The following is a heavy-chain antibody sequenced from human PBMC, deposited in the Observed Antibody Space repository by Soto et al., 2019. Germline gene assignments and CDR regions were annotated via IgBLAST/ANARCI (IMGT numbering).Heavy chain of an antibody. CDR2: ISYDGNNN. D-gene: IGHD1-7*01. CDR3: AKCALRRAPSDWHYSGSLS. Sequence: QVHLVESGGGVVQPGRSLRLSCAASGFTFSIYAMHWVRQAPGKGLEWVALISYDGNNNYYADSVRGRFTISRDNSKNTVFLQMDSLKTDDTALYYCAKCALRRAPSDWHYSGSLSWGQGTLVTVSS. J-gene: IGHJ5*02. CDR1: GFTFSIYA. V-gene: IGHV3-30*18.